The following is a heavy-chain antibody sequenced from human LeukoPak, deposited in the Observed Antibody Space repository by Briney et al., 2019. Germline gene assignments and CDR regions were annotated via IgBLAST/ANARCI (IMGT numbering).Heavy chain of an antibody. Sequence: SETLSLTCAVYGGSFSGYYWSWIRQPPGKGLEWIGEINHSGSTNYNPSLKSRVTISVDTSKNQFSLKLSSVTAADTAVYYCARDKGGGNYFDYWGQGTLVTVSS. D-gene: IGHD3-16*01. V-gene: IGHV4-34*01. CDR2: INHSGST. CDR3: ARDKGGGNYFDY. J-gene: IGHJ4*02. CDR1: GGSFSGYY.